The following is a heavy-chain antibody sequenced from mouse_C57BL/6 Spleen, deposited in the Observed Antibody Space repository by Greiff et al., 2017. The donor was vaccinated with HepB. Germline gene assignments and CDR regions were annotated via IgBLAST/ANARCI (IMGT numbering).Heavy chain of an antibody. Sequence: EVNVVESGGGLVKPGGSLKLSCAASGFTFSSYAMSWVRQTPEKRLEWVATISDGGSYTYYPDNVKGRFTISRDNAKNNLYLQMSHLKSEDTAMYYCARERPLNYGSSGGFAYWGQGTLVTVSA. V-gene: IGHV5-4*01. CDR2: ISDGGSYT. J-gene: IGHJ3*01. CDR3: ARERPLNYGSSGGFAY. D-gene: IGHD1-1*01. CDR1: GFTFSSYA.